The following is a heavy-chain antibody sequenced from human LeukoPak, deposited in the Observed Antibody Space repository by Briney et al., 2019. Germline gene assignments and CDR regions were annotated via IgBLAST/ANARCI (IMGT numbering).Heavy chain of an antibody. CDR2: INPSGGST. Sequence: ASVKVSCKASGYTFTSYYMHWVRQAPGQGLEWMGIINPSGGSTSYAQQFQGRVTMTRDTSTSTVYVEVSSLRSEDTAVYYCARAYYHASSGYYFPLDYWGQGTLVTVSS. CDR3: ARAYYHASSGYYFPLDY. CDR1: GYTFTSYY. V-gene: IGHV1-46*01. J-gene: IGHJ4*02. D-gene: IGHD3-22*01.